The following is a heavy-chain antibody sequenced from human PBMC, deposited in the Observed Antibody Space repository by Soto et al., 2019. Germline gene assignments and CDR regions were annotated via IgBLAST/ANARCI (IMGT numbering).Heavy chain of an antibody. V-gene: IGHV3-23*01. CDR3: ARKVLGSTTRPDYWYFDL. CDR2: ISGGGDRT. CDR1: GFTFINHA. D-gene: IGHD3-16*01. Sequence: EVQLLESGGGLVQPGGSLRLSCVGSGFTFINHAMNWVRQAPGKGLEWVSGISGGGDRTFDADSVKGRFTISRDNSKNKVNLQMNSLRADGTAVYYCARKVLGSTTRPDYWYFDLWGRGTLVTVSS. J-gene: IGHJ2*01.